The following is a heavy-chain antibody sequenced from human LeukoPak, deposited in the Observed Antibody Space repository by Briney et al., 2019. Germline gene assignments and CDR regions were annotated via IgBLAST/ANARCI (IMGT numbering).Heavy chain of an antibody. CDR2: IYTSGST. J-gene: IGHJ3*02. D-gene: IGHD6-13*01. CDR1: GGSISSYY. V-gene: IGHV4-4*07. CDR3: ARLIAAAGYDAFDI. Sequence: SETLSLTCTVSGGSISSYYWSWIRQPAGKGLEWIGRIYTSGSTNYNPSLKSRVTMSVDTSKNQFSLKLSSVTAADTAVYYCARLIAAAGYDAFDIWGQGTMVTVSS.